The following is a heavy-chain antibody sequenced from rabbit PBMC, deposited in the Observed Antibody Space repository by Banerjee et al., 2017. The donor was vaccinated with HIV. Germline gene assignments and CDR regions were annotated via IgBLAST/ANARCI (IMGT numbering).Heavy chain of an antibody. V-gene: IGHV1S40*01. D-gene: IGHD4-1*01. CDR1: GFSFSSGYD. J-gene: IGHJ4*01. CDR3: ARDLAGVIGWNFDL. Sequence: QSLEESGGDLVKPGASLTLTCKASGFSFSSGYDMCWVRQAPGKGLEWIACIDTGSSGRTYYASWAKGRFTISKTSSTTVALQMTSLTAADTATYFCARDLAGVIGWNFDLWGQGTLVTV. CDR2: IDTGSSGRT.